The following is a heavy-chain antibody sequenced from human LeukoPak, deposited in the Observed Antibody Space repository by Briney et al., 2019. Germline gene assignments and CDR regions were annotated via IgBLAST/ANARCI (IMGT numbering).Heavy chain of an antibody. Sequence: GGSLRLSCAASGFTFSSYGMHWVRQAPGRGLEWVANIKQDGSVKYYVDSVKGRFTISRDNAKNSLFLQMNSLRAEDSAFYYCARIGYSSPSFDYWGQGILVTASS. D-gene: IGHD2-15*01. CDR2: IKQDGSVK. CDR1: GFTFSSYG. V-gene: IGHV3-7*01. CDR3: ARIGYSSPSFDY. J-gene: IGHJ4*02.